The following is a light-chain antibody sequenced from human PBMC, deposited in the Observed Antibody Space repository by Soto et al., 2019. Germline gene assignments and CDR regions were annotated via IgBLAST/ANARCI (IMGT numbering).Light chain of an antibody. J-gene: IGKJ4*01. V-gene: IGKV1-39*01. CDR2: AAS. CDR3: QQRYSTPLT. CDR1: QSISSY. Sequence: DIQMTQSPSSVSASLGGRVTITSLASQSISSYLNWYQQKPGKAPKLLIYAASSLQSGAPSRFSGSGSGTDFTLTISSLQPEDFATYYCQQRYSTPLTFGGGTKVDIK.